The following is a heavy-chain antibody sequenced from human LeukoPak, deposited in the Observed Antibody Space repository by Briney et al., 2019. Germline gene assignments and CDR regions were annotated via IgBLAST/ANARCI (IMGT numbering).Heavy chain of an antibody. Sequence: SETLSLTCTVPGGSISSHYWSWIRQPPGKGLEWIGYIYYSGSTNYNPSLKSRVTISLDTSKNQFSLKLSSVTAADTAVYHCARSAGGYFFDYWGQGTLVTVSS. CDR1: GGSISSHY. CDR2: IYYSGST. CDR3: ARSAGGYFFDY. D-gene: IGHD5-12*01. J-gene: IGHJ4*02. V-gene: IGHV4-59*11.